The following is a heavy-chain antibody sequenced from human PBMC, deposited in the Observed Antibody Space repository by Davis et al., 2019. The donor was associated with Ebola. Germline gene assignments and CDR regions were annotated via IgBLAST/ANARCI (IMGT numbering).Heavy chain of an antibody. D-gene: IGHD4-23*01. J-gene: IGHJ6*02. CDR3: TTGTTVITYYYYGMDV. V-gene: IGHV3-15*07. Sequence: PGGSLRLSCAASGFTFSNAWMNWVRQAPGKGLEWVGRIKSKTDGGTTDYAAPVKGRFTISRDDSKNTLYLQMNSLKTEDTAVYYCTTGTTVITYYYYGMDVWGQGTTVTVSS. CDR2: IKSKTDGGTT. CDR1: GFTFSNAW.